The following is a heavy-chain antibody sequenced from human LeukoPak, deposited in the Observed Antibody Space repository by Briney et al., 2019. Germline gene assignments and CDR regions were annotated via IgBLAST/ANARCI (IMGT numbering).Heavy chain of an antibody. CDR1: GGTFGSYG. D-gene: IGHD3-16*01. V-gene: IGHV1-69*04. Sequence: ASVKVSCKISGGTFGSYGISWVRQAPGQGLEWMGRTIPIRGMTNYAQKFQGRVTITADTSTSTAYMELSSLTSGDTAVYFCARGPYDGTFYFDSWGQGTLVIVSS. CDR2: TIPIRGMT. J-gene: IGHJ4*02. CDR3: ARGPYDGTFYFDS.